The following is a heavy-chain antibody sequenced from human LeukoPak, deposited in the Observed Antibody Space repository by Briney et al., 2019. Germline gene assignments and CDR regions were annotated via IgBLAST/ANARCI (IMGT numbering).Heavy chain of an antibody. CDR1: GYTFTDYY. Sequence: ASLKVSCKASGYTFTDYYIHWVRQAPGQGLEWMGWINPNSGATKSAQKFQGRVTMTRDTSISTAYMELSRLISDDTAVYYCAKAARDYGGYSPYYYYYYMDVWGKGTTVTVSS. CDR3: AKAARDYGGYSPYYYYYYMDV. D-gene: IGHD4-23*01. J-gene: IGHJ6*03. CDR2: INPNSGAT. V-gene: IGHV1-2*02.